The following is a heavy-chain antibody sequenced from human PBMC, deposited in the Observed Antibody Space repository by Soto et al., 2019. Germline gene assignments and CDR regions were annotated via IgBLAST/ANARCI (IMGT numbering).Heavy chain of an antibody. Sequence: KTSETLSLTCTVSGGSISSYYWSWIRQPPGKGLEWIGYIYYSGSTNYNPSLKSRVTISVDTSKNQFSLKLSSVTAADTAVYYCARDQVAAAGSTHYYYGMDVWGQGTTVTVSS. J-gene: IGHJ6*02. D-gene: IGHD6-13*01. V-gene: IGHV4-59*01. CDR1: GGSISSYY. CDR2: IYYSGST. CDR3: ARDQVAAAGSTHYYYGMDV.